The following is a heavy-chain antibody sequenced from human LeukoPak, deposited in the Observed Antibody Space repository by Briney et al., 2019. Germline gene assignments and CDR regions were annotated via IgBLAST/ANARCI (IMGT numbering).Heavy chain of an antibody. D-gene: IGHD3-3*01. Sequence: SETLSLTCTVSGGSISSYYWSWIRQPPGKGLEWIGYIYYSGSTNYNPSLKSRVTISVDTSKNQFSLKLSSVTAADTAVYYCAIGSGDFWSGYLDYWGQGTLVTVSS. J-gene: IGHJ4*02. CDR3: AIGSGDFWSGYLDY. CDR2: IYYSGST. V-gene: IGHV4-59*01. CDR1: GGSISSYY.